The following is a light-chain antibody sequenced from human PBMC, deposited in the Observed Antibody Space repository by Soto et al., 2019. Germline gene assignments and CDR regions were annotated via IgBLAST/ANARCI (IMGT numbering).Light chain of an antibody. V-gene: IGKV1-8*01. CDR1: QGISSY. Sequence: AIRMTRSPSSFSASTGDRVTITCRASQGISSYLAWYQQKPEKAPKLLIYAASTLQSGVPSRFSGSGSGTDFTLTISCLQSEDFATYYCQQYYSYPLTFGQGTKVDIK. J-gene: IGKJ1*01. CDR3: QQYYSYPLT. CDR2: AAS.